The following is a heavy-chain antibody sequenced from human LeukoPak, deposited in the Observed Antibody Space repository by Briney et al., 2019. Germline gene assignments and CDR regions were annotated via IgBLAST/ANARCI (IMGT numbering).Heavy chain of an antibody. CDR1: GFTFSSYA. Sequence: PGGSLRLSCAASGFTFSSYAMHWVRQPPGKGLEWVAVISYDGSNKYYADSVKGRFTISRDNSKNTLYLQMNSLRAEDTAVYYCARDPSGGSSWGQGTLVTVSS. CDR3: ARDPSGGSS. CDR2: ISYDGSNK. D-gene: IGHD2-15*01. J-gene: IGHJ1*01. V-gene: IGHV3-30-3*01.